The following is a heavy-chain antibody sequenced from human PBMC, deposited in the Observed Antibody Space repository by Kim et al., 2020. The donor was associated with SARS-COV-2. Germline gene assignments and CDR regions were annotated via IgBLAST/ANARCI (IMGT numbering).Heavy chain of an antibody. V-gene: IGHV1-8*01. D-gene: IGHD3-22*01. CDR1: GYTFTSYD. CDR3: AIVKFTCYYDSSGFPAGCMDV. Sequence: ASVKVSCKASGYTFTSYDINWVRQATGQGLEWIGWMNPNSGNTGYAQKFQCRVTMTRSTSISTAYMELSSLRSEDTAVYYCAIVKFTCYYDSSGFPAGCMDVWSQGTTVTVSS. CDR2: MNPNSGNT. J-gene: IGHJ6*02.